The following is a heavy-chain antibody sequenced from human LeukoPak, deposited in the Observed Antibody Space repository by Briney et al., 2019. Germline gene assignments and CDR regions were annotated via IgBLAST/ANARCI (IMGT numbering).Heavy chain of an antibody. CDR2: ISPNSGGT. J-gene: IGHJ4*02. Sequence: ASVKVSCKASGYTFTDYNIHWVRQAPGQGLEWMGWISPNSGGTNYAQKFQGRVTMTRDTSISTAYMELSRLRSDDTAVYYCARPLYDFWSGYLYYWGQGTLVTVSS. D-gene: IGHD3-3*01. CDR1: GYTFTDYN. V-gene: IGHV1-2*02. CDR3: ARPLYDFWSGYLYY.